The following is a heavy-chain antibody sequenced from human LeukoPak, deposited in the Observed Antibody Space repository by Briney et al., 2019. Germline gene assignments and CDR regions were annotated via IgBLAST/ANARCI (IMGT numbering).Heavy chain of an antibody. CDR3: ARAPMTTVATGDWFDP. CDR1: GGTFSSYA. Sequence: SVKVSCKASGGTFSSYAISWVRQAPGQGLEWMGGIIPIFGTANYAQKFQGRVTITTDESTSTAYMELSSLRSEDTAVYYCARAPMTTVATGDWFDPWGQGTLVTVSS. D-gene: IGHD4-17*01. CDR2: IIPIFGTA. J-gene: IGHJ5*02. V-gene: IGHV1-69*05.